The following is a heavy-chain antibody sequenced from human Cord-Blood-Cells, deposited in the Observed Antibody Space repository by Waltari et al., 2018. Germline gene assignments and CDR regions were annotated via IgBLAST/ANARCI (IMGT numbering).Heavy chain of an antibody. CDR1: GFSLSTSGVG. CDR2: IYWNDDK. Sequence: QITLKESGPTLVKPTQTLTLTCTFSGFSLSTSGVGVGWIRQPPGKVLEWLALIYWNDDKRYSPSLKSRLTITKDTSKNQVVLTMTNMDPVDTATYYCAHSTNWGWYFDLWGRGTLVTVSS. CDR3: AHSTNWGWYFDL. D-gene: IGHD7-27*01. J-gene: IGHJ2*01. V-gene: IGHV2-5*01.